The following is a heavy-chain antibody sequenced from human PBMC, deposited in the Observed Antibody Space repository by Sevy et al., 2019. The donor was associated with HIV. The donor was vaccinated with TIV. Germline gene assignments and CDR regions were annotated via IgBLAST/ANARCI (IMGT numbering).Heavy chain of an antibody. D-gene: IGHD3-16*02. CDR3: ARDRNYDYVWGSYRYFPIDY. J-gene: IGHJ4*02. V-gene: IGHV3-30-3*01. CDR1: GFTFSSYA. Sequence: GGSLRLSCAASGFTFSSYAMHWVRQAPGKGLEWVAVISYDGSNKYYADSVKGRFTISRDNSKNTLYLQMNSRRAEDTAVYYCARDRNYDYVWGSYRYFPIDYWGQGTLVTVSS. CDR2: ISYDGSNK.